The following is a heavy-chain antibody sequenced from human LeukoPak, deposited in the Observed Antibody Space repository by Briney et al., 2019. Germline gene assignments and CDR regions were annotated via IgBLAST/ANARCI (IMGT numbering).Heavy chain of an antibody. CDR2: ISPSGDST. CDR3: VRKVYYYMDV. Sequence: GASLRLSCAASGVTLSRYAVNWVRQAPGRGLEWVSYISPSGDSTVYAESVKGQFTISRDNSKNMLYLQMDSLRAEDTAIYYCVRKVYYYMDVWGKGTTVTVSS. J-gene: IGHJ6*03. V-gene: IGHV3-23*01. CDR1: GVTLSRYA.